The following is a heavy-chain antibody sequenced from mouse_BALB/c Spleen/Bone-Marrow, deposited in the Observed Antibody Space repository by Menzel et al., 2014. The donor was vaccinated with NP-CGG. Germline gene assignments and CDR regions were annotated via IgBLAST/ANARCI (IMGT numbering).Heavy chain of an antibody. J-gene: IGHJ2*01. V-gene: IGHV7-3*02. CDR1: GFTFSDYY. CDR3: ARDMGVFLFDA. Sequence: AMLVESGGGLVQPGGSLRLSCATSGFTFSDYYMNWVRQPLGKALEWLGFIRNKPNGYTTEYSASVKGRFTISRDNSQSILYLQMNTLRTEDSAAYYCARDMGVFLFDAWGQGTTLTVSS. CDR2: IRNKPNGYTT.